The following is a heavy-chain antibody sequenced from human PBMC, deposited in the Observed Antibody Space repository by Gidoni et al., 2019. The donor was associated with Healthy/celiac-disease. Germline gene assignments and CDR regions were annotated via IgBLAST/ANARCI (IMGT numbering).Heavy chain of an antibody. Sequence: QVQLVQSGAEVTKPGASVKVSCTASGYTFTGYYMHWVRQAPGQGLEWMGWINPNSGGTNYAQKFQGRVTMTRDTSISTAYMELSRLRSDDTAVYYCARDRVLLWFGDGMDVWGQGTTVTVSS. CDR3: ARDRVLLWFGDGMDV. CDR2: INPNSGGT. D-gene: IGHD3-10*01. CDR1: GYTFTGYY. J-gene: IGHJ6*02. V-gene: IGHV1-2*02.